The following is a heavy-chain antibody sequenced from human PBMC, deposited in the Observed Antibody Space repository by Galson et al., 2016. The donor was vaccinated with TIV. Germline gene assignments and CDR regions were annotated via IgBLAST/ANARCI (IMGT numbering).Heavy chain of an antibody. D-gene: IGHD6-13*01. Sequence: SLRLSCAASGFTFSTYWMHWVRQAPGKGLVWVSRINTDGSTTNYADSVKGRFTISRDNAKNTLYLQMNGLSAEDTAVYYCARGPPQQLVRSHYNYYGMDVWGQGTTVTVSS. V-gene: IGHV3-74*01. CDR2: INTDGSTT. J-gene: IGHJ6*02. CDR3: ARGPPQQLVRSHYNYYGMDV. CDR1: GFTFSTYW.